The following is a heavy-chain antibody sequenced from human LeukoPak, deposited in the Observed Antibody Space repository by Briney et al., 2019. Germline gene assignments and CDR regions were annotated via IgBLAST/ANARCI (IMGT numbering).Heavy chain of an antibody. D-gene: IGHD3-9*01. CDR2: IYYSGST. J-gene: IGHJ4*02. CDR3: AREHFDILTGYYTRSYFDY. Sequence: SETLSLTCTVSGGSISSYYWSWIRQPPGKGLEWIGYIYYSGSTNYNPSLKSRVTISVDTSKNQFSLKLSSVTAADTAVYYCAREHFDILTGYYTRSYFDYWGQGILVTVSS. CDR1: GGSISSYY. V-gene: IGHV4-59*01.